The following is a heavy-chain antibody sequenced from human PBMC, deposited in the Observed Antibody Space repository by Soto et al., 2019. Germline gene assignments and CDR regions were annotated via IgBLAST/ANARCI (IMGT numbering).Heavy chain of an antibody. CDR1: VDSVRSYY. CDR3: ATSSTYWGRHFDY. V-gene: IGHV4-59*02. D-gene: IGHD3-16*01. CDR2: IYYSGST. Sequence: QVHLQESGPGLVKPSETLSLTCTVSVDSVRSYYWTWIRQPPGKGLEWIGYIYYSGSTNYNPSLKSRVTRSIDMSKKLVSLRLTSVTAADTAMYYCATSSTYWGRHFDYWGQGTLATVSS. J-gene: IGHJ4*02.